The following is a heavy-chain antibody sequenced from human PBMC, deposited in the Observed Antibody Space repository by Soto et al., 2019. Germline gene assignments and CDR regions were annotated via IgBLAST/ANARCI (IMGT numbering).Heavy chain of an antibody. CDR2: IYYSGST. J-gene: IGHJ5*02. Sequence: SETLSLTCTVSGGSISSYYWSWIRQPPGKGLEWIGYIYYSGSTNYNPSLKSRVTISVDTSKNQFSLKLSSVTAADTAVYYCARHTGSNINWFDPWGQGTLVTVSS. V-gene: IGHV4-59*08. CDR3: ARHTGSNINWFDP. D-gene: IGHD3-10*01. CDR1: GGSISSYY.